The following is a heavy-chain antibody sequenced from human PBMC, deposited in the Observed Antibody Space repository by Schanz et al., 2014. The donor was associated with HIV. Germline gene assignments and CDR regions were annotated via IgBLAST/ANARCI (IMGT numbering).Heavy chain of an antibody. CDR1: GFTLSNSA. CDR3: AKEATVVTLAFDI. Sequence: QVQMVESGGGVVQPGRSLRLSCAASGFTLSNSAMHWVRQAPGKGLEWVAIISFDGSNKYYADSVKGRFTISRDNSKNTLYLQMNSLRAEDTAVYYCAKEATVVTLAFDIWGQGTMVTVSS. CDR2: ISFDGSNK. D-gene: IGHD4-17*01. J-gene: IGHJ3*02. V-gene: IGHV3-30-3*01.